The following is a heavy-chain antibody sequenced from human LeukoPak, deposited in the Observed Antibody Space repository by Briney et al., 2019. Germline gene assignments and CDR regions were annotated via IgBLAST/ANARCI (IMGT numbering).Heavy chain of an antibody. CDR1: EFSVGSNY. V-gene: IGHV3-66*01. CDR2: IYSGGST. CDR3: ARVVRRRYSIYAFDI. J-gene: IGHJ3*02. Sequence: GGSLRLSCAASEFSVGSNYMTWVRQAPGKGLEWVSLIYSGGSTYYADSVKGRFTISRDNSKNTLYLQMNSLRAEDTAVYYCARVVRRRYSIYAFDIWGQGTMVTVSS. D-gene: IGHD6-13*01.